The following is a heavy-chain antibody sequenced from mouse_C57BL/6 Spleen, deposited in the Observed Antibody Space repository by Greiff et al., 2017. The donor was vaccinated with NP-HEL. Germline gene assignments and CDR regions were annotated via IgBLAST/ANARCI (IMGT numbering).Heavy chain of an antibody. CDR1: GFTFSSYA. D-gene: IGHD1-1*02. CDR3: TREGGGSYYFDY. V-gene: IGHV5-9-1*02. J-gene: IGHJ2*01. CDR2: ISSGGDYI. Sequence: EVMLVESGEGLVKPGGSLKLSCAASGFTFSSYAMSWVRQTPEKRLEWVAYISSGGDYIYYADTVKGRFTISRDNARNTLYLQMSSLKSEDTAMYYCTREGGGSYYFDYWGQGTTLTVSS.